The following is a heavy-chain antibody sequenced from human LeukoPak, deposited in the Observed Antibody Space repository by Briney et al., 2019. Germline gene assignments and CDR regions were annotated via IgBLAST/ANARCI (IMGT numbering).Heavy chain of an antibody. V-gene: IGHV1-2*02. CDR1: GYTFTAHF. Sequence: GASVKVSCKASGYTFTAHFMQWVRHAPGQGLEWMGWINPNSGGTSYAQKFKGRVTMTRDTSINTVYMELSRLGSDDTAVYYCARDYELGTPGSAYEFFDYWGQGTLVTVSS. CDR3: ARDYELGTPGSAYEFFDY. CDR2: INPNSGGT. D-gene: IGHD3-10*01. J-gene: IGHJ4*02.